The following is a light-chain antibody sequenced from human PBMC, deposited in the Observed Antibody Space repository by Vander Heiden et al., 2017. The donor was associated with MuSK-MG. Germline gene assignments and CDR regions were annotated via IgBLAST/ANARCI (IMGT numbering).Light chain of an antibody. CDR1: KLGDKY. CDR2: QDS. V-gene: IGLV3-1*01. J-gene: IGLJ2*01. CDR3: QAWDSSTHVV. Sequence: SYELTQPPSVSVSPGQTARITCSGEKLGDKYACWYQQKPGQSPLLVIYQDSKRPAGIPERFSGSNSGNTATLTISGTQAMDEADYYCQAWDSSTHVVFGGGTKLTVL.